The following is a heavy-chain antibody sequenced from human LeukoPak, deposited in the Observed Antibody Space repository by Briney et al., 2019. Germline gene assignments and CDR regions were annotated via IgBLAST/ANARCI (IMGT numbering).Heavy chain of an antibody. Sequence: GGSLRLSCAASGFTFSSYSMNWVRQAPGKGLEWVSSISSSSYIYYADSVTGRFTISRDNAKNSLYLQMNSLRAEDTAVYYCARDSGYSYGYAFDYWGQGTLVTVSS. D-gene: IGHD5-18*01. CDR3: ARDSGYSYGYAFDY. CDR2: ISSSSYI. V-gene: IGHV3-21*01. CDR1: GFTFSSYS. J-gene: IGHJ4*02.